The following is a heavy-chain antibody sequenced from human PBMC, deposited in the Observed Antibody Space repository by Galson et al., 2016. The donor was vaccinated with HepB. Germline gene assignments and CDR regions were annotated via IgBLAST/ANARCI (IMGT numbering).Heavy chain of an antibody. CDR1: GFSVSSSY. V-gene: IGHV3-53*04. J-gene: IGHJ4*02. D-gene: IGHD1-26*01. CDR3: ARGLVGSTTGLDS. CDR2: IYSGGAT. Sequence: SLRLSCAASGFSVSSSYMTWVRQAPGKGLEWASVIYSGGATYYADSVKGRFTISRHSSMSTLYLQMNSLRHEDTAVYRCARGLVGSTTGLDSWGQGTLVAVSS.